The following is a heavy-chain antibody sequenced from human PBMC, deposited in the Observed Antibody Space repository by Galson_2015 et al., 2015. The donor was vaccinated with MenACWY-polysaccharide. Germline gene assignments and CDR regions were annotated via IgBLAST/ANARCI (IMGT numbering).Heavy chain of an antibody. CDR2: INPNGGGT. D-gene: IGHD6-19*01. Sequence: SVKVSCKASGYTFTDCYIHWVRQAPGQGLEWMGWINPNGGGTHYEQKYQARVTMTRDTSINTAYMELSRLSSDDTAVYYCTRGGGRYYVDYWGRGTLVTVSS. V-gene: IGHV1-2*02. CDR3: TRGGGRYYVDY. CDR1: GYTFTDCY. J-gene: IGHJ4*02.